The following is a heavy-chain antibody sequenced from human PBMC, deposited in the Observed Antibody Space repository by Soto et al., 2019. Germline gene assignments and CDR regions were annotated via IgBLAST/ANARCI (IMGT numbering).Heavy chain of an antibody. CDR1: GYTFTNYG. CDR2: ISAYNGNT. CDR3: GVCLRSTSCPEEY. Sequence: GASVKVSCKTSGYTFTNYGITWVRQAPGQGLEWMGWISAYNGNTNYAQKLQGRVTMNTDASTSTAYMELRSLRSDDTAVYYCGVCLRSTSCPEEYWGQGTPVTVSS. J-gene: IGHJ4*02. D-gene: IGHD2-2*01. V-gene: IGHV1-18*01.